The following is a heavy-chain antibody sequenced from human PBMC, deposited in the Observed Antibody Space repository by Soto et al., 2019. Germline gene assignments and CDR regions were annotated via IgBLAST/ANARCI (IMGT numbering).Heavy chain of an antibody. Sequence: QVQLVQSGAEVKKHGASVKVSCKASGYTFTSYFISCVRQDPGQGLEWMGWISAYNGKTNYVQKLQGRVTMTTDTSTSTAYMELRSLRSDDTAVYYWAIDLPPSDYWGQGTLVTVSS. CDR3: AIDLPPSDY. CDR2: ISAYNGKT. CDR1: GYTFTSYF. J-gene: IGHJ4*02. V-gene: IGHV1-18*01.